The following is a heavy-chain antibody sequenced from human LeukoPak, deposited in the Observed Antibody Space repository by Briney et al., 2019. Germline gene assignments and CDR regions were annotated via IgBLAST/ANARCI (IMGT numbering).Heavy chain of an antibody. CDR1: GFSFSTYS. V-gene: IGHV3-21*01. CDR2: ISNTNSYI. CDR3: ARTYSWSLSRFDY. Sequence: PGGSLRLSCAASGFSFSTYSMNWVRQAPGKGLEWVASISNTNSYIYYADSLKGRFTISRDNAKNSLYLQMNSLRAEDTAVYYCARTYSWSLSRFDYWGQGTLVTVSS. D-gene: IGHD3-16*02. J-gene: IGHJ4*02.